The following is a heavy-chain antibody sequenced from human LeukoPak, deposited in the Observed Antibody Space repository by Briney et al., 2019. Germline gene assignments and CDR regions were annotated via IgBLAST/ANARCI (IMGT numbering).Heavy chain of an antibody. Sequence: GRSLRLSCAASGFTFSSYWMSWVRQAPGKGLEWVANIKQDGSEKHYVDSVKGRFTISRDNAKNSLYLQMNSLRAEDTAVYYCARDHRVAGATGSSDYWGQGTLVTVSS. CDR2: IKQDGSEK. CDR3: ARDHRVAGATGSSDY. V-gene: IGHV3-7*01. D-gene: IGHD1-26*01. CDR1: GFTFSSYW. J-gene: IGHJ4*02.